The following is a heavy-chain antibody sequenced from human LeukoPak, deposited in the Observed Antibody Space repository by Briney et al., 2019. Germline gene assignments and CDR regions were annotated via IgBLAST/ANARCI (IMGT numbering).Heavy chain of an antibody. CDR3: ARDLMGAAVAVIDY. CDR2: ISSSGGTM. CDR1: GFTFSSYW. D-gene: IGHD6-19*01. J-gene: IGHJ4*02. V-gene: IGHV3-48*04. Sequence: PGGSLRLSCAASGFTFSSYWMSWVRQAPGKGLEWVSYISSSGGTMYYADSVKGRFTISRDNAKNSLYLQMNSLRAEDTAVYYCARDLMGAAVAVIDYWGQGTLVTVSS.